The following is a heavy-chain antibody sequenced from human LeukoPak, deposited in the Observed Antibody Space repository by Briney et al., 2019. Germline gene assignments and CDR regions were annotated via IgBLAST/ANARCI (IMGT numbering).Heavy chain of an antibody. CDR1: GFTFSSYS. J-gene: IGHJ3*02. V-gene: IGHV3-21*01. CDR2: ISSSSSYI. Sequence: PGGSLRLSCAASGFTFSSYSMNWVRQAPGKGLEWVSSISSSSSYIYYADSVKGRFTISRDNAKDSLYLKMNSLRAEDTAVYYCARTYYGDYPAGAFDIWGQGTMATVSS. D-gene: IGHD4-17*01. CDR3: ARTYYGDYPAGAFDI.